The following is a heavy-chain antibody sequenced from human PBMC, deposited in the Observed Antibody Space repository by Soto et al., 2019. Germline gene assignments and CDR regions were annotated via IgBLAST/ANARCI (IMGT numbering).Heavy chain of an antibody. CDR3: AKEKAALDY. V-gene: IGHV3-23*01. CDR1: GSTFSSYA. J-gene: IGHJ4*02. Sequence: GSLILACTASGSTFSSYAMSGVRQAPGKGLEWVSAISGSGGSTYYADSVKGRFTISRDNSKNTLYLQMNSLRAEDTAVYYCAKEKAALDYWGQGTLVTVSS. D-gene: IGHD6-6*01. CDR2: ISGSGGST.